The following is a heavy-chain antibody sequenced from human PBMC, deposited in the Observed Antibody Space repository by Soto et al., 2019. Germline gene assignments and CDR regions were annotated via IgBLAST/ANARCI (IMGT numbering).Heavy chain of an antibody. CDR3: ARAGNSQASGPFDS. Sequence: QVQLQQSGPGLVKPSQTLSLTCGISGDSVSRNSAAWNWIRQSPSRGLEWLGRTYYRSRWFNDYAVSVKGRITINPDTSKNQFSLQLNSVTPEDTAVYYCARAGNSQASGPFDSWGQGTLVTVSS. CDR1: GDSVSRNSAA. V-gene: IGHV6-1*01. J-gene: IGHJ4*02. CDR2: TYYRSRWFN. D-gene: IGHD3-3*01.